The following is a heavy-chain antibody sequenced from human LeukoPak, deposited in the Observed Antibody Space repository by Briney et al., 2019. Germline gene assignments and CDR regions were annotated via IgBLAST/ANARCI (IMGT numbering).Heavy chain of an antibody. CDR2: ISYSRTT. Sequence: SETLSLTCTVSGGSVSSSSFYWGWIRQPPGKGLEWIGSISYSRTTYYNPSLESRVTISVDTSKNHFSLKLSSVTAADTAVYFCARHPAAYTWWFDPWGQGTLVTVSS. V-gene: IGHV4-39*01. D-gene: IGHD2-2*01. CDR1: GGSVSSSSFY. J-gene: IGHJ5*02. CDR3: ARHPAAYTWWFDP.